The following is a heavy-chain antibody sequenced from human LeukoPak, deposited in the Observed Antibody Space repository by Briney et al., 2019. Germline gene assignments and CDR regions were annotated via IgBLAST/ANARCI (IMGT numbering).Heavy chain of an antibody. V-gene: IGHV1-46*01. CDR2: INPSGGST. CDR1: GYTFTSYY. D-gene: IGHD1-1*01. J-gene: IGHJ4*02. CDR3: ARGTTDAY. Sequence: ASVKVSCKASGYTFTSYYIDWVRQAPGRGLEWMGVINPSGGSTRYAQKFQGRVTTTGDPSTRTVYMELSSLTSDDTAVYYCARGTTDAYWGQGTPVTVSS.